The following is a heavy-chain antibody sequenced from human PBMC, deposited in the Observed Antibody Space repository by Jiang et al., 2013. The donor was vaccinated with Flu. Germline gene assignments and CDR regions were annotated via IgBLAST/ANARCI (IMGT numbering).Heavy chain of an antibody. J-gene: IGHJ6*01. V-gene: IGHV4-39*01. CDR3: ARLNGGSAIYYYGMDV. Sequence: GSGLVKPSETLSLTCTVSGGSISSSSYYWGWIRQPPGKGLEWIGSIYYSGSTYYNPSLKSRVTISVDTSKNQFSLKLSSVTAADTAVYYCARLNGGSAIYYYGMDVWG. CDR2: IYYSGST. CDR1: GGSISSSSYY. D-gene: IGHD1-26*01.